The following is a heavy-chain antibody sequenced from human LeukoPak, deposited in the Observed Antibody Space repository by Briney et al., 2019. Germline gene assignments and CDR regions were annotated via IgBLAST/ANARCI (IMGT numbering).Heavy chain of an antibody. V-gene: IGHV1-2*02. J-gene: IGHJ5*02. CDR1: GYTFTGYY. CDR3: ARGGGIRKNWFDP. D-gene: IGHD1-14*01. Sequence: ASVTVSCKASGYTFTGYYMHWVRQAPGQGLEWLGWINPNSGGTNYAQKFQGRVTMTRDTSISTAYMELSRLRSDDTAVYYCARGGGIRKNWFDPWGQGTLVTVSS. CDR2: INPNSGGT.